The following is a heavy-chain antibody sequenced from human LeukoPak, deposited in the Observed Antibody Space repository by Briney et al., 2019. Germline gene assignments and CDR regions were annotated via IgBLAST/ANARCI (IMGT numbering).Heavy chain of an antibody. Sequence: SETLSLTCTVSGGSISSYYWSWIRQPAGKGLEWIGRIYTSGSTNYNPSLKSRVTMSVDTSKNQFSLKLSSVTAADTAVYYCARGSPVWWLLGYMDVWGKGTTVTVSS. V-gene: IGHV4-4*07. CDR2: IYTSGST. CDR3: ARGSPVWWLLGYMDV. D-gene: IGHD5-12*01. J-gene: IGHJ6*03. CDR1: GGSISSYY.